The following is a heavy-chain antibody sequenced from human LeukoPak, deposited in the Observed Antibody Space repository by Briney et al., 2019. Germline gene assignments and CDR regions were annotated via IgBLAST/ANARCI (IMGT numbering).Heavy chain of an antibody. CDR2: VYHSGIT. CDR3: AREWQYQFDY. Sequence: SETLSLTCAVYGGSFSGYYWSWIRQPPGEGLEWIGSVYHSGITYYTPSLKSRVSISVDTSKNQHSLKVTSVTAADTAVYYCAREWQYQFDYWGQGSLVTVSS. D-gene: IGHD2-8*01. V-gene: IGHV4-34*01. CDR1: GGSFSGYY. J-gene: IGHJ4*02.